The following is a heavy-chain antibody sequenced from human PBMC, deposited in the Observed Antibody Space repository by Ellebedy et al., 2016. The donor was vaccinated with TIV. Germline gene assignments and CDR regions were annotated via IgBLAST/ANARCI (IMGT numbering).Heavy chain of an antibody. CDR2: IYPGDSDT. Sequence: GGSLRLSCKGSGYSFTSYWIGWVRQMPGKGLEWMGIIYPGDSDTRYSPSFQGQVTISADKSISTAYLQWSSLKASDSAMYYCARQYCRSDCYIDYWGQGTLVTVSS. D-gene: IGHD2-21*01. J-gene: IGHJ4*02. CDR3: ARQYCRSDCYIDY. V-gene: IGHV5-51*01. CDR1: GYSFTSYW.